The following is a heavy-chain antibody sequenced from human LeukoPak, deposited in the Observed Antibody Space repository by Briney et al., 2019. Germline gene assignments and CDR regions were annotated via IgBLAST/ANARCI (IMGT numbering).Heavy chain of an antibody. CDR2: ISSSGSTI. CDR1: GFTFSDYH. V-gene: IGHV3-11*01. J-gene: IGHJ3*02. Sequence: GGSLRLSCAASGFTFSDYHMSWIRQAPGKGLEWVSYISSSGSTIYYADSVKGRFTISRDNAKNSLYLQMNSLRAEDTAVYYCARAVKYQLPPSDIWGQGTMVTVSS. D-gene: IGHD2-2*01. CDR3: ARAVKYQLPPSDI.